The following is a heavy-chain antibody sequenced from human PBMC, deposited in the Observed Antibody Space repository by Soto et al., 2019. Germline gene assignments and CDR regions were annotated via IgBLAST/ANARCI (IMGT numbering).Heavy chain of an antibody. D-gene: IGHD2-2*01. Sequence: SETLSLTCAVYGGSFSGYYWSWIRQPPGKGLEWIGEINHSGSTNYNPSLKSRVTISVDTSKNQFSLKLSSVTAADTAVYYCARGLCSDTGERKKLLCQYYYYYYYMDVWGKGTTVTVSS. CDR2: INHSGST. CDR1: GGSFSGYY. CDR3: ARGLCSDTGERKKLLCQYYYYYYYMDV. V-gene: IGHV4-34*01. J-gene: IGHJ6*03.